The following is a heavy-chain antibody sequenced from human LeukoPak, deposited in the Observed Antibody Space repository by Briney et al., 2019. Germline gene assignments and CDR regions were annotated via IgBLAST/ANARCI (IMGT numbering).Heavy chain of an antibody. D-gene: IGHD4-17*01. CDR3: ARDSGTTGEVKFDP. CDR1: GGSISRYC. J-gene: IGHJ5*02. Sequence: PSETLSLTCTVSGGSISRYCWSWIRQPAGKGLEWIGRIYSDGTITYNPSLQSRLTMSIDTSKNQFSLKLGFVTAADTAVYYCARDSGTTGEVKFDPWGQGTLVTVSS. CDR2: IYSDGTI. V-gene: IGHV4-4*07.